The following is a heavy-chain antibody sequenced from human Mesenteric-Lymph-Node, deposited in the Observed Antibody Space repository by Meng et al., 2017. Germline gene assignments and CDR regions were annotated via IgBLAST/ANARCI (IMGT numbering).Heavy chain of an antibody. Sequence: GESLKISCAASGFTFSSYAMHWVRQAPGKGLEWVAVISYDGSNKYYADSVKGRFTISRDNSKNTLYLQMNSLRAEDTAVYYCARGSSGGSSSVYWAQGTLAT. CDR1: GFTFSSYA. D-gene: IGHD2-15*01. V-gene: IGHV3-30*01. CDR2: ISYDGSNK. CDR3: ARGSSGGSSSVY. J-gene: IGHJ4*02.